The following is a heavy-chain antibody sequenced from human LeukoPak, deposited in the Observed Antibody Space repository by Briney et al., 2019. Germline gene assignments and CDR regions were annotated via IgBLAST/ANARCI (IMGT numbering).Heavy chain of an antibody. CDR3: AKGIVGATPVYNLFDY. CDR2: ISGSGSDGST. V-gene: IGHV3-23*01. J-gene: IGHJ4*02. CDR1: GFTFSSYG. Sequence: AGGSLRLSCAASGFTFSSYGMSWVRQAPGKGLEWVSGISGSGSDGSTYYADSVKGRFTISRDNSKNTLYLQMNSLRAEDTAVYYCAKGIVGATPVYNLFDYWGQGTLVTVSS. D-gene: IGHD1-26*01.